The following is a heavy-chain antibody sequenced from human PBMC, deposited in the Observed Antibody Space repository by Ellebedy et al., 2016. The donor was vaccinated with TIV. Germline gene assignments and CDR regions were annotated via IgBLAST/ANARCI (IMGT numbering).Heavy chain of an antibody. CDR2: MSSSGNT. CDR1: GGSISSYF. CDR3: ARARDNWNLI. D-gene: IGHD1-1*01. J-gene: IGHJ4*02. Sequence: MPSETLSLTCIVSGGSISSYFWSWIRQPPGKGLEWIAYMSSSGNTNYNPSLKSRVTTSIDTSKNQFSLKLSFLTAADTAVYYCARARDNWNLIWGQGILVTVSS. V-gene: IGHV4-59*12.